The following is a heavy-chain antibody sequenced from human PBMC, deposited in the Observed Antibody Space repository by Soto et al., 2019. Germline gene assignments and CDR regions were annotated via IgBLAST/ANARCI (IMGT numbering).Heavy chain of an antibody. J-gene: IGHJ4*02. D-gene: IGHD6-19*01. CDR2: IIPTVDIT. Sequence: QVQLVQSGAEVKEPGSSVKVSCKASGGTFSSYSISWVRQAPGQGLEWMGRIIPTVDITTYAQKLESRVTIAADKSTSTAYMELGSLRSEDTAVYYCARVTAVAGNYFDYWGQGTQVTVSS. CDR1: GGTFSSYS. V-gene: IGHV1-69*02. CDR3: ARVTAVAGNYFDY.